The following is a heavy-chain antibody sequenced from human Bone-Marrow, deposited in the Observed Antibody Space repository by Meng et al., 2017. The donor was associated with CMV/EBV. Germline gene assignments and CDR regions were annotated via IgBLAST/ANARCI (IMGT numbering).Heavy chain of an antibody. V-gene: IGHV1-2*02. Sequence: MISCNASGYTFTGYYMHWVRQAPGQGLEWMGWINPNSGGTNYAQKFQGRVTMTRDTSISTAYMELSRLRSDDTAVYYCARDSCSSSSCYIDYYYGMDVWGQGTTVTVPS. CDR2: INPNSGGT. D-gene: IGHD2-2*02. CDR3: ARDSCSSSSCYIDYYYGMDV. J-gene: IGHJ6*02. CDR1: GYTFTGYY.